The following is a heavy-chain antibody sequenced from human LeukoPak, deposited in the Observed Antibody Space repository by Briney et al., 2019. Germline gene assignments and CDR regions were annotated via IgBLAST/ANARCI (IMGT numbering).Heavy chain of an antibody. CDR1: GFTFSDYY. Sequence: GGSLRLSCAASGFTFSDYYMSWIRRAPGKGLEWVSYISSSGSTIYYADSVKGRFTISRDNAKNSLYLQMNSLRAEDTAVYYCAREGYYDSSGYHLDYWGQGTLVTVSS. D-gene: IGHD3-22*01. V-gene: IGHV3-11*01. CDR2: ISSSGSTI. CDR3: AREGYYDSSGYHLDY. J-gene: IGHJ4*02.